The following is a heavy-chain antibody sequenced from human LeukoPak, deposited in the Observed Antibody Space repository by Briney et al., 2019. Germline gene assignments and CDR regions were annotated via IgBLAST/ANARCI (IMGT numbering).Heavy chain of an antibody. CDR2: ISSSSSYI. CDR3: ARGPFRPVVQVFDY. CDR1: GFTFSSYN. Sequence: NAGGSPRLSCAGSGFTFSSYNMNWVRQAPGKGLEWVSSISSSSSYIYYADSVKGRFTISRDNAKNSLYLQMNSLRAEDTAVYYCARGPFRPVVQVFDYWGQGTLVTVSS. D-gene: IGHD2-2*01. V-gene: IGHV3-21*01. J-gene: IGHJ4*02.